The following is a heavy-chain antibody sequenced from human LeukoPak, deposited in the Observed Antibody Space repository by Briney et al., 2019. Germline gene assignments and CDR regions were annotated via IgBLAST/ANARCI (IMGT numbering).Heavy chain of an antibody. CDR2: FYYTGST. CDR3: ARPGVLINTYAFDI. J-gene: IGHJ3*02. Sequence: SETLSLTCSVSGASISTSSHYWAWIRQPPGKGLECIGSFYYTGSTYHNESLKSRVTISVDTSKNQFSLKLSSVTAADTAVYYCARPGVLINTYAFDIWGQGTMVTVSS. CDR1: GASISTSSHY. V-gene: IGHV4-39*01. D-gene: IGHD3-10*01.